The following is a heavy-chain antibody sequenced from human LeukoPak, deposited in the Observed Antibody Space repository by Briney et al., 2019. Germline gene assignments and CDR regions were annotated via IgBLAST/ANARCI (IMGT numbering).Heavy chain of an antibody. J-gene: IGHJ5*02. CDR2: IYYSGST. D-gene: IGHD3-3*01. Sequence: SETLSLTCAVYGGSFSGYYWSWIRQHPGKGLEWIGYIYYSGSTYYNPSLKSRVTISVDTSKNQFSLKLSSVTAADTAVYYCARASYDFWSGYFAWFDPWGQGTLVTVSS. V-gene: IGHV4-31*11. CDR3: ARASYDFWSGYFAWFDP. CDR1: GGSFSGYY.